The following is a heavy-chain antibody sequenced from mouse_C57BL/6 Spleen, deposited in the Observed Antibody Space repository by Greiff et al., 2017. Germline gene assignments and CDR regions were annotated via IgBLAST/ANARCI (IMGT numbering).Heavy chain of an antibody. J-gene: IGHJ1*03. CDR1: GYTFTSYW. D-gene: IGHD1-1*02. V-gene: IGHV1-52*01. Sequence: QVQLKQPGAELVRPGSSVKLSCKASGYTFTSYWMHWVKQRPIQGLEWIGNIDPSDSETHYNQKFKDKATLTVDKSSSTAYMQLSSLTSEDSAVYYCARGLWGGYFDVWGTGTTVTVSS. CDR3: ARGLWGGYFDV. CDR2: IDPSDSET.